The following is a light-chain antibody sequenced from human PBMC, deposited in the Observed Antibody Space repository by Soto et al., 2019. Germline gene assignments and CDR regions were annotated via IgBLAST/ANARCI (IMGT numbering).Light chain of an antibody. Sequence: EIVMTQSPATLSVSPGERATLFCRASQSVSGNLAWYQQKPGQAPRLLISGASTRATGIPARFSGSGSGTEFTLTISSLKAEDFAVYYCWKYNTWPPFTFGPGPKVDIK. J-gene: IGKJ3*01. CDR1: QSVSGN. V-gene: IGKV3-15*01. CDR3: WKYNTWPPFT. CDR2: GAS.